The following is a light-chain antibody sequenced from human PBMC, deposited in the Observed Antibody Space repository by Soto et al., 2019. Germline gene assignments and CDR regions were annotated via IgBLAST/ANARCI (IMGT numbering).Light chain of an antibody. J-gene: IGKJ2*01. V-gene: IGKV1-16*01. CDR1: QGIKNY. CDR3: QQYTTYPLT. CDR2: AAS. Sequence: DIQMTQSPPSLSASVGDRVTITCRASQGIKNYLAWFQQKPGEAPKSLIYAASSLQSGVPSMFSGSGSGTYLSLTISRLQPEDFATYYCQQYTTYPLTFGRGTKLEIK.